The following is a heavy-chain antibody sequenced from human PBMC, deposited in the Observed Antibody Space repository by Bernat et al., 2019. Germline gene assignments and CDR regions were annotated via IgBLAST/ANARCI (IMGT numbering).Heavy chain of an antibody. Sequence: QVQLVQSGAEVKKPGSSVKVSCKASGGTFSSYAISWVRQAPGQGLEWMGRIIPILGIANYAQKCQGRVTITADKSTSTAYMELSSLRSEDTAVYYCARDQFRHPLDYWGQGTLVTVSS. CDR3: ARDQFRHPLDY. J-gene: IGHJ4*02. D-gene: IGHD2-21*01. CDR1: GGTFSSYA. CDR2: IIPILGIA. V-gene: IGHV1-69*04.